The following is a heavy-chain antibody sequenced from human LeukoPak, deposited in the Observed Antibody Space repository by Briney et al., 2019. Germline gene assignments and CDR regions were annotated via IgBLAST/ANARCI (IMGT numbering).Heavy chain of an antibody. Sequence: GRSLRLSCAASGFTFSSYGMHWVRQAPGKGLEWVAVIWYNGSNKYYADSVKGRFTISRDNSKNTLYLQMNSLRAEDTAVYYCARALWDYFDYWGQGTLVTVSS. V-gene: IGHV3-33*01. D-gene: IGHD1-26*01. CDR2: IWYNGSNK. J-gene: IGHJ4*02. CDR1: GFTFSSYG. CDR3: ARALWDYFDY.